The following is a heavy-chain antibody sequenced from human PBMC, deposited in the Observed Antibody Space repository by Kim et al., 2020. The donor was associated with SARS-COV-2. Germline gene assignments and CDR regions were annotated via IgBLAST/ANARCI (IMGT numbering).Heavy chain of an antibody. CDR2: INTDTGNP. J-gene: IGHJ4*02. V-gene: IGHV7-4-1*02. CDR3: ARVIWGTSRYTDY. D-gene: IGHD3-16*02. Sequence: ASVKVSCKASGYTFTNYAISWVRQAPGQGLEWMGWINTDTGNPTYAQAFTGRFVFSLDTSVSTSYLQISILKAEDTALYYCARVIWGTSRYTDYWGQGTLVTVSS. CDR1: GYTFTNYA.